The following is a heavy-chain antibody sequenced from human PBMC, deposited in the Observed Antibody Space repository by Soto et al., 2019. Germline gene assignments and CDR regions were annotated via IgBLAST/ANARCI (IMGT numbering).Heavy chain of an antibody. J-gene: IGHJ3*02. CDR1: GFTFSSYW. CDR3: ARDWAGDQGNAFDI. D-gene: IGHD7-27*01. V-gene: IGHV3-7*03. CDR2: IKQDGTEK. Sequence: GGSLRLSCAASGFTFSSYWMSWVRQAPGKGLEWVANIKQDGTEKYYVDSVKGRFTISRDNAKNSLYLQMNSLRAEDTDVYYCARDWAGDQGNAFDIWGQGTMVTVSS.